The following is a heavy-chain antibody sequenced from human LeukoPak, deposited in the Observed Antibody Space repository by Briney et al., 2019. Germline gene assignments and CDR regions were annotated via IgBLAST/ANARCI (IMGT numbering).Heavy chain of an antibody. D-gene: IGHD5-12*01. CDR3: MRHDGRGGATMGALDS. J-gene: IGHJ4*02. CDR2: IYYSGST. Sequence: SETLSLTCTVSGGSISSGGYYWSWIRQHPGKGLEWIGYIYYSGSTYYNPSLKSRVTISVDTSKNQFSLQLNSVTAADTAVYYCMRHDGRGGATMGALDSWGQGSLVTVSS. V-gene: IGHV4-31*03. CDR1: GGSISSGGYY.